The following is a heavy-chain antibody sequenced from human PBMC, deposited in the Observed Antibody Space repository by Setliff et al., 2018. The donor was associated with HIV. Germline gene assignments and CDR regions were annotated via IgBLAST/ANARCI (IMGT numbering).Heavy chain of an antibody. Sequence: GASVKVSCKSSGDSFSTYLISWVRQAPGQGLEWMGGIIPILGTADYARKFQGRVTITADKSTSTAYMELSSLGSEDTAVYYCARGQEMYLMVTMLGGYYYNHMDVWGQGTTVTVSS. D-gene: IGHD3-10*02. CDR1: GDSFSTYL. V-gene: IGHV1-69*10. CDR3: ARGQEMYLMVTMLGGYYYNHMDV. J-gene: IGHJ6*02. CDR2: IIPILGTA.